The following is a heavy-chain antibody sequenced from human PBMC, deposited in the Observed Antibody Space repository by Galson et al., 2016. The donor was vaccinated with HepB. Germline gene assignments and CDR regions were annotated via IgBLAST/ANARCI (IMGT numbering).Heavy chain of an antibody. V-gene: IGHV4-61*01. CDR2: IYYSGGT. CDR3: ARLCISTSCNDDGFDY. CDR1: GGSVSSGSYY. J-gene: IGHJ4*02. Sequence: SETLSLTCTVSGGSVSSGSYYWSWIRQPPGKGLEWIGYIYYSGGTNYNPSLKSRVTISVDTSKNQFSLKLSSVTAADTAVYYCARLCISTSCNDDGFDYWGQGTLVTVSS. D-gene: IGHD2-2*01.